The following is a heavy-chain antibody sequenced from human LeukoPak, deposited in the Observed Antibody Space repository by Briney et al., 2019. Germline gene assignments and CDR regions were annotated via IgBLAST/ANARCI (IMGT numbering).Heavy chain of an antibody. CDR3: ARVNYYDSSGSAPDAFDY. D-gene: IGHD3-22*01. Sequence: ASVKVSCKASGYTFTGYYMHWVRQAPGQGLEWMGWINPNSGGTNYAQKFQGRVTMTRDTSISTAYMELSRLRSDDTAVYYCARVNYYDSSGSAPDAFDYWGQGTLVTVSS. CDR1: GYTFTGYY. J-gene: IGHJ4*02. CDR2: INPNSGGT. V-gene: IGHV1-2*02.